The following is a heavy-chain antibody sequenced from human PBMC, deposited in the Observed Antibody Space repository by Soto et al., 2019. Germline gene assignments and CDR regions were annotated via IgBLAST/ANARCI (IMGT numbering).Heavy chain of an antibody. CDR2: ISPGSRYP. CDR3: VRGGGGGLFDP. J-gene: IGHJ5*02. D-gene: IGHD2-15*01. CDR1: GFTFSDYY. Sequence: TGGSLRLSCASSGFTFSDYYMSWIRQAPGKGLEWLSYISPGSRYPAYADSVKGRFTISRDNARRSLSLQMNSLTVDDTAIYYCVRGGGGGLFDPWGQGSMVTVSS. V-gene: IGHV3-11*06.